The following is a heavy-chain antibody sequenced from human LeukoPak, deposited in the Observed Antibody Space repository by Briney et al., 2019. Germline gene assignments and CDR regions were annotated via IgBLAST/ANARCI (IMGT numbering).Heavy chain of an antibody. Sequence: SETLSLTCTFSGGSIRGSSYSWGWIRQPPGKGLEWIGHIYASGSTNYSPSLKSRVTISVDTSKNQFSLKLNSVTAADTAVYYCARDRTVDTAMEHAFDPWGQGTLVTVSS. J-gene: IGHJ5*02. CDR2: IYASGST. CDR1: GGSIRGSSYS. CDR3: ARDRTVDTAMEHAFDP. V-gene: IGHV4-39*07. D-gene: IGHD5-18*01.